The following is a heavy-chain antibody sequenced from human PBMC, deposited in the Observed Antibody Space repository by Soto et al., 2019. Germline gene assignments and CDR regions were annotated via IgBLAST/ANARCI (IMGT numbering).Heavy chain of an antibody. CDR3: ERATPCREEFGD. J-gene: IGHJ4*02. V-gene: IGHV1-69*12. CDR2: IIHIFGTA. Sequence: QVQLVQSGAEVKKPGSSVKVSCKASGGTFSSYAISWVRQAPGQGLEWMGGIIHIFGTANYAQKFQGRVTITADESTNTAYEELSSVRSEDTAVYYCERATPCREEFGDWGQGTLVTVSS. D-gene: IGHD3-3*01. CDR1: GGTFSSYA.